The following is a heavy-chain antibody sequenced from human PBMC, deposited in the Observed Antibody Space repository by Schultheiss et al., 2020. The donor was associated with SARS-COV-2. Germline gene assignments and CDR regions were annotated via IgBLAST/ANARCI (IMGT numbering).Heavy chain of an antibody. J-gene: IGHJ4*02. CDR1: GGSISNSHYY. D-gene: IGHD2-8*02. V-gene: IGHV4-39*01. Sequence: SETLSLTCTVSGGSISNSHYYWGWIRQPPGKGLEWIGTIYYTGTTYYNPSLKSRVTISVGTSTNQFSLILSSMTAADTAVYYCAGLQVGAHFDYWGQGSLVTVSS. CDR3: AGLQVGAHFDY. CDR2: IYYTGTT.